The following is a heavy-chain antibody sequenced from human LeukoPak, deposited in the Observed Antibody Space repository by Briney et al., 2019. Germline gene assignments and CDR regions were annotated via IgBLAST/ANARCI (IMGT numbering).Heavy chain of an antibody. J-gene: IGHJ4*02. CDR1: GGSISSSSSYY. CDR3: ARRSQTAAGRGIDY. Sequence: SETLSLTCTVSGGSISSSSSYYWAGIRPPPWKGLEWIGTMSNSGSTYYNPSLQSRVTISGDTSKNQFSLKLSSVTAADTAVFYCARRSQTAAGRGIDYWGQGTLVTVSS. D-gene: IGHD6-13*01. CDR2: MSNSGST. V-gene: IGHV4-39*01.